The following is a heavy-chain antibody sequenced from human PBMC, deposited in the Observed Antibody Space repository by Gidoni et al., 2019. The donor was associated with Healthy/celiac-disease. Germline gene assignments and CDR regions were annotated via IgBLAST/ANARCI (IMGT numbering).Heavy chain of an antibody. Sequence: QVQLQQWGAGLLKPSETLSHTCAVYGGSFSCSYWSWIPQPPGKGLAWIGEINHSGSTNYHPSLKRRCTIAVDTSKNNCARKRSSVTAADTAVYYCARDIPRFPLGYWGQGTLFTVSS. V-gene: IGHV4-34*01. CDR2: INHSGST. D-gene: IGHD7-27*01. CDR1: GGSFSCSY. J-gene: IGHJ4*02. CDR3: ARDIPRFPLGY.